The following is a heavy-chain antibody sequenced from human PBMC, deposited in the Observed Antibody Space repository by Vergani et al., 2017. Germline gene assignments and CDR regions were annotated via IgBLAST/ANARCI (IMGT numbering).Heavy chain of an antibody. J-gene: IGHJ4*02. D-gene: IGHD2-15*01. Sequence: QVQLVQSGAEVKKPGASVKVSCKASGYTFTGYYMPWVRQAPGQGLEWMGWINPNSGSTNYAQKFQGRVTMTRDTSISTAYMELSRLSSDDTDVYYCASDAGGVVVVVAAFIDDWGQGTLVTVSS. CDR2: INPNSGST. V-gene: IGHV1-2*02. CDR1: GYTFTGYY. CDR3: ASDAGGVVVVVAAFIDD.